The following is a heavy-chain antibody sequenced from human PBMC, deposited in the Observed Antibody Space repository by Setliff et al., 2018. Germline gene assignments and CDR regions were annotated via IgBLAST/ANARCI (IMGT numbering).Heavy chain of an antibody. V-gene: IGHV3-48*04. D-gene: IGHD3-22*01. J-gene: IGHJ3*01. CDR3: ARAHRYFSDTSGYFYDQGRSAFDV. Sequence: PGGSLRLSCAASGFTFDIYSMSWVRQAPGKGLEWVSYISSHSNTIWYADSVKGRFTISRDNAKNSLYLQMNSLGAEDTALYYCARAHRYFSDTSGYFYDQGRSAFDVWGQGTMVTVSS. CDR1: GFTFDIYS. CDR2: ISSHSNTI.